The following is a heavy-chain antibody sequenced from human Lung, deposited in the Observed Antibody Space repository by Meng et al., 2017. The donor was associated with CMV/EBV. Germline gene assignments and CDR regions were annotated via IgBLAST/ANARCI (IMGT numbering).Heavy chain of an antibody. CDR2: MNPDRGAV. CDR1: GYTFTGYY. J-gene: IGHJ4*02. Sequence: ASXXVSXKASGYTFTGYYILWVRRAPGQGLEWMGWMNPDRGAVNYVQKFQGRVTMTRDSSISTAYMELSRLRSDDTAVYYCARFRVGGYSTDYWGQGTLVTVSS. D-gene: IGHD3-22*01. V-gene: IGHV1-2*02. CDR3: ARFRVGGYSTDY.